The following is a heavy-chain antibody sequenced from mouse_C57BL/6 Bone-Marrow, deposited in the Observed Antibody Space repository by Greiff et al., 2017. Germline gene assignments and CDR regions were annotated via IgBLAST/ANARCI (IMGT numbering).Heavy chain of an antibody. CDR2: IYPGSGNT. Sequence: QVHVKQSGPELVKPGASVKISCKASGYSFTSYYIHWVKQRPGQGLEWIGWIYPGSGNTKYNEKFKGKATLTADTSSSTAYMQLSSLTSEDSAVYYCARREYDYDVAWFAYWGQGTLVTVSA. CDR3: ARREYDYDVAWFAY. CDR1: GYSFTSYY. D-gene: IGHD2-4*01. V-gene: IGHV1-66*01. J-gene: IGHJ3*01.